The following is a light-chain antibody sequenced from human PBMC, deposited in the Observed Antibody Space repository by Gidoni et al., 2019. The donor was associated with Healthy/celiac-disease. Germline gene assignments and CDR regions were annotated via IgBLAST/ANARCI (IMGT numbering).Light chain of an antibody. CDR1: QRISSY. CDR2: AAS. Sequence: DIQLTKSPSFLSASVGDSVTITCRASQRISSYLALYQQKPGKPPKLLIYAASTLQSGVPSRFSGSGSGTEFTLTISSLQPEDFATYYCQQLNSYPPLTFXGXTKVEIK. J-gene: IGKJ4*01. V-gene: IGKV1-9*01. CDR3: QQLNSYPPLT.